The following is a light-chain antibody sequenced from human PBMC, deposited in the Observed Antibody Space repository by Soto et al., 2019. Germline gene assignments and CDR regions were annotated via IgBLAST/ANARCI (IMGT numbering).Light chain of an antibody. V-gene: IGKV1-33*01. J-gene: IGKJ5*01. Sequence: DIQMTQPPSSLSASVGDRVTITCRASQGISTYLNWYQQKPGKAPKLLIYGASNLETGVPSRFSGSGSGTDFTFTISSLQPEDIATYFCQQYDNVFTFGQGTRLEIK. CDR3: QQYDNVFT. CDR2: GAS. CDR1: QGISTY.